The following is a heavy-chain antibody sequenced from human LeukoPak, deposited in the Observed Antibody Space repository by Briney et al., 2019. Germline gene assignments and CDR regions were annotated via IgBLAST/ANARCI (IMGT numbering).Heavy chain of an antibody. V-gene: IGHV3-48*02. Sequence: GGSLRLSCAGTGFXFRSYSMNWVRQAPGKGLEWVSGISGSSSATYYAASVRGRFTVSRDNAKNSLYLHMNSLRDEDTAVYYCARDSANSFDSWGQGALVTVSS. CDR2: ISGSSSAT. CDR1: GFXFRSYS. CDR3: ARDSANSFDS. J-gene: IGHJ4*02.